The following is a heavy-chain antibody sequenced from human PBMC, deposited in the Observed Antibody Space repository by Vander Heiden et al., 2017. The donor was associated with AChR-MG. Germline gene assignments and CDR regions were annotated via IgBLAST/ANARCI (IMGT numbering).Heavy chain of an antibody. CDR1: GGSISSGGYS. V-gene: IGHV4-30-2*01. Sequence: QLQLQESGSGLVKPSQTLSLTCAVSGGSISSGGYSWSWIRQPPGKGLEWIGYIYNSGSTDDNPSLKSRVTISVDRSKNQFSLKMRSVTAADTAVYYCARALNDAFDIWGQGTMVTVSS. CDR2: IYNSGST. J-gene: IGHJ3*02. CDR3: ARALNDAFDI.